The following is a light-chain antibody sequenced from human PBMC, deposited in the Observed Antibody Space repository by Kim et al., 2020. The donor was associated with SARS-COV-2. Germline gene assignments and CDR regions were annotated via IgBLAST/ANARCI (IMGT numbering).Light chain of an antibody. V-gene: IGKV1-39*01. Sequence: DIQMTQSPSSLSASVGDRVTITCRASQSISRYLNWYQQKPGKTPNLLMYGASSLQSGVPSRFSGSGSGTDFTLTISSLEPEDFATYFCQQSYSIPFTFGGGTKVDIK. J-gene: IGKJ4*01. CDR1: QSISRY. CDR2: GAS. CDR3: QQSYSIPFT.